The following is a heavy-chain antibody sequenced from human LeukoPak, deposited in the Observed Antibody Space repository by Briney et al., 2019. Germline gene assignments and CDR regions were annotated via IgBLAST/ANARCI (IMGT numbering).Heavy chain of an antibody. CDR1: GFTFSSYG. D-gene: IGHD4-17*01. Sequence: GGSLRLSCAASGFTFSSYGMHWVRQAPGKGLEWVAVTSYDGSNKYYADSVKGRFTISRDNSKNTLYLQMNSLRAEDTAVYYCAKDGTTVTNYYYYGMDVWGQGTTVTVSS. CDR3: AKDGTTVTNYYYYGMDV. CDR2: TSYDGSNK. J-gene: IGHJ6*02. V-gene: IGHV3-30*18.